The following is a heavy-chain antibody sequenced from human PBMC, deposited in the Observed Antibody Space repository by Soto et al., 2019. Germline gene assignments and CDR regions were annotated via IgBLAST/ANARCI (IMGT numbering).Heavy chain of an antibody. Sequence: RGESLKISCKGSGYSFTSYWISWVRQMPGKGLEWMGRIDPSDSYTNYSPSFQGHVTISADKSISTAYLQWSSLKASDTAMYYCAAGAAAGMGMDVWGQGTTVTVSS. V-gene: IGHV5-10-1*01. CDR1: GYSFTSYW. CDR3: AAGAAAGMGMDV. J-gene: IGHJ6*02. D-gene: IGHD6-13*01. CDR2: IDPSDSYT.